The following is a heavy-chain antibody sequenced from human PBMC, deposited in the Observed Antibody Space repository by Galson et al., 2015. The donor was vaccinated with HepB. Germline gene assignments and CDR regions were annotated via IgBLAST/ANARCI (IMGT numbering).Heavy chain of an antibody. CDR2: TYYRSKWYN. J-gene: IGHJ6*02. D-gene: IGHD6-19*01. V-gene: IGHV6-1*01. Sequence: CAISGDSVSSNSAAWNWIRQSPSRGLEWLERTYYRSKWYNDYAVSLKSRITINPDTSKNQFSLQLNSVTPEDTAVYYCARGYSSGWYFGVGPCMDVWGQGTTVTVSS. CDR3: ARGYSSGWYFGVGPCMDV. CDR1: GDSVSSNSAA.